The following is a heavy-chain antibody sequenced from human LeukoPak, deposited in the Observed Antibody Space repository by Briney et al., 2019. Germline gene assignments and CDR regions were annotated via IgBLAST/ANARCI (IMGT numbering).Heavy chain of an antibody. V-gene: IGHV3-64D*09. D-gene: IGHD3-22*01. CDR1: GFTFSYYA. J-gene: IGHJ4*02. CDR2: ISSNGGST. Sequence: GGSLRLSCSASGFTFSYYAMHWVRQAAGKGLEFVSGISSNGGSTYYADSLKGRFTVSRDNSNNTLYLQMSSLRAEDTAIYYCAKGPTYDSLPYYFDHYCRGTLVIVSS. CDR3: AKGPTYDSLPYYFDH.